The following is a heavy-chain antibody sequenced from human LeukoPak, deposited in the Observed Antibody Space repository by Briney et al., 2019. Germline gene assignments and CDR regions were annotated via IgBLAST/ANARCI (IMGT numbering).Heavy chain of an antibody. CDR1: GYTFTSFG. J-gene: IGHJ4*02. D-gene: IGHD2-2*01. V-gene: IGHV1-18*01. CDR2: ISAYNGNI. CDR3: ARDGEHCTSASCYRSVDY. Sequence: ASVKVSCKASGYTFTSFGISWVRQAPGQGLEWMGWISAYNGNINYAQKFQGRVTMTTDTSTSTVYMELRSLRSDDTAVYYCARDGEHCTSASCYRSVDYWGQGTLDTVSS.